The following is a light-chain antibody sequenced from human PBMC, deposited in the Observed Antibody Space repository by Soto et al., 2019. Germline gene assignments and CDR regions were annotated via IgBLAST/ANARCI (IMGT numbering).Light chain of an antibody. CDR3: LSYDNSLSSPVL. J-gene: IGLJ2*01. CDR1: SSSIGGGYD. CDR2: GNN. Sequence: QSVLTQPPSVSGAPGQRVTIPCTGSSSSIGGGYDVHWYQQLPGTAPKLLIYGNNNRPSGVPDRFSGSRSGTSASLAITGLQAEDEADYFCLSYDNSLSSPVLFGGGTKLTVL. V-gene: IGLV1-40*01.